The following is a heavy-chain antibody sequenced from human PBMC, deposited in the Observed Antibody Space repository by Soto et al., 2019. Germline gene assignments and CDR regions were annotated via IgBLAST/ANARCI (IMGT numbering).Heavy chain of an antibody. V-gene: IGHV3-53*04. CDR1: GFTVSSNY. Sequence: PGGSLRLSCAASGFTVSSNYMSWVRQAPGKGLEWVSVIYSGGSTYYADSVKGRFTISRHNSKNTLYLQMNSLRAEDTAVYYCARVSRGSGSYGAYYYYYMDVWGKGTTVTVSS. CDR2: IYSGGST. J-gene: IGHJ6*03. D-gene: IGHD3-10*01. CDR3: ARVSRGSGSYGAYYYYYMDV.